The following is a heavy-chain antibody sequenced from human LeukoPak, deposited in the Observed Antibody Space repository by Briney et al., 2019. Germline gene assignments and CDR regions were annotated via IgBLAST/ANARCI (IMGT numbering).Heavy chain of an antibody. CDR3: ARHKLGSGYSFDY. V-gene: IGHV1-69*13. CDR2: IIPIFGTA. D-gene: IGHD7-27*01. CDR1: GGTFSSYA. Sequence: ASVKVSCKASGGTFSSYAISWVRQAPGQGLEWMGGIIPIFGTANYAQKFQGRVTITADESTSTAYMEPSSLRSEDTAVYYCARHKLGSGYSFDYWGQGTLVTVSS. J-gene: IGHJ4*02.